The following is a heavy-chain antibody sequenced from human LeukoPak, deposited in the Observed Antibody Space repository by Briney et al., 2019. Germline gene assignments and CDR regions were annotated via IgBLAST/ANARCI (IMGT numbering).Heavy chain of an antibody. CDR2: ISGSDGST. D-gene: IGHD3-3*01. CDR1: GGSISSSY. Sequence: ETLSLTCTVSGGSISSSYWSWVRQAPGKGLEWVSAISGSDGSTYYADSVKGRFTISRDNSKNTLYLQMNSLRAEDTAVYYCAKEGFWSGLDYYYMDVWGKGTTVTVSS. V-gene: IGHV3-23*01. J-gene: IGHJ6*03. CDR3: AKEGFWSGLDYYYMDV.